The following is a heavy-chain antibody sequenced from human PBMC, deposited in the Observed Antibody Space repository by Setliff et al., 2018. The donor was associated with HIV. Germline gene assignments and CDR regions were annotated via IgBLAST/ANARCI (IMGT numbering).Heavy chain of an antibody. CDR2: IIPIFGTA. J-gene: IGHJ4*02. Sequence: SVKVSCKASGGTFSSYAISWVRQAPGQGLEWMGGIIPIFGTANYAQKFQGRVTITADESTNTAYMELSSLRSEDTAVYYCASGSYGEGATDYWGLGTLVTVSS. CDR1: GGTFSSYA. CDR3: ASGSYGEGATDY. D-gene: IGHD1-26*01. V-gene: IGHV1-69*13.